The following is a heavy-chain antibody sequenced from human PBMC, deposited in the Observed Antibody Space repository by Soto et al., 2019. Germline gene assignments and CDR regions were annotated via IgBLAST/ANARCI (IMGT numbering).Heavy chain of an antibody. D-gene: IGHD3-3*01. CDR1: GYLFTRYS. CDR2: ISGYNGDT. V-gene: IGHV1-18*04. Sequence: SVKVSCKASGYLFTRYSIRWGRQAPVQGLEWMGWISGYNGDTEYSKNFQGRLTMTIDTSTTTASMELSSLRSDDTAVYYCARASLTIFGAPYGMDVWGQGTSVTVSS. J-gene: IGHJ6*02. CDR3: ARASLTIFGAPYGMDV.